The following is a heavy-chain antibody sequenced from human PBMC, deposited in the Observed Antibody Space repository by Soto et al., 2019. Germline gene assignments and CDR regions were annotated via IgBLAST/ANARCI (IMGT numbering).Heavy chain of an antibody. V-gene: IGHV3-23*01. Sequence: PGGSLRLSCAASGFTFSSYAMSWVRQAPGKGLEWVSGISGSGGSTYYADSVKGRFTISRDNSKNTLYLQMNSLRAEDTAVYYCAKVYDSSGYYYEVNYYYGMDVWGQGTTVTVSS. CDR2: ISGSGGST. CDR3: AKVYDSSGYYYEVNYYYGMDV. D-gene: IGHD3-22*01. CDR1: GFTFSSYA. J-gene: IGHJ6*02.